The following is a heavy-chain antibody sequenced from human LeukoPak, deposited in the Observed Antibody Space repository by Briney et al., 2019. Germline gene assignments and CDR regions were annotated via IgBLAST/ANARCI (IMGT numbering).Heavy chain of an antibody. CDR1: GFTFSSYW. D-gene: IGHD3-16*01. V-gene: IGHV3-7*03. CDR2: INHNRNAN. Sequence: GGSLRLSCAASGFTFSSYWMIWARQAPGKGLEWVASINHNRNANYYVDSVKGRFTISRDNAKNSLYLQMSNLRAEDTAVYFCARGGGLDVWGQGATVTVSS. CDR3: ARGGGLDV. J-gene: IGHJ6*02.